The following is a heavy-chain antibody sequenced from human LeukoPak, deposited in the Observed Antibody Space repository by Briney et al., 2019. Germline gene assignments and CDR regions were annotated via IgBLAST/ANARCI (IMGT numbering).Heavy chain of an antibody. Sequence: LSGGSLRLSCAASGFTFDDYAMHWVRQAPGKGLEWVSGISWNSGSIGYADSVKGRFTISRDNAKNSLYLQMNSLRAEDTALYYCAKDLSALLPGAHNYMDVWGKGTTVTISS. CDR1: GFTFDDYA. D-gene: IGHD3-3*02. J-gene: IGHJ6*03. CDR3: AKDLSALLPGAHNYMDV. CDR2: ISWNSGSI. V-gene: IGHV3-9*01.